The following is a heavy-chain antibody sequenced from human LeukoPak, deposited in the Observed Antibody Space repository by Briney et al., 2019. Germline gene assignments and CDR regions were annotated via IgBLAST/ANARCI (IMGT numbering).Heavy chain of an antibody. V-gene: IGHV4-61*01. CDR2: IYYSGST. D-gene: IGHD3-10*01. J-gene: IGHJ4*02. CDR1: GGSISSSRYY. CDR3: ARDLMVRGIDY. Sequence: SETLSLTCTVSGGSISSSRYYWGWIRQPPGKGLEWIGYIYYSGSTNYNPSLKSRVTISVDTSKNQFSLKLSSVTAADTAVYYCARDLMVRGIDYWGQGTLVTVSS.